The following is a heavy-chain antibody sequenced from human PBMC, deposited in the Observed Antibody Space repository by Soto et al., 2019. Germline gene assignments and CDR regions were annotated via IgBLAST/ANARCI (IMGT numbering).Heavy chain of an antibody. Sequence: ASVKVSCKASGYTFTSYYMHWVRQAPGQGLEWMGIINPSGGSTSYAQKFQGRVTMTRDTSTSTVYMELSSLRSEDTAVYYCSLILLGAAGTKHFRGQGTLGTVFS. J-gene: IGHJ4*02. CDR2: INPSGGST. D-gene: IGHD6-13*01. CDR1: GYTFTSYY. CDR3: SLILLGAAGTKHF. V-gene: IGHV1-46*01.